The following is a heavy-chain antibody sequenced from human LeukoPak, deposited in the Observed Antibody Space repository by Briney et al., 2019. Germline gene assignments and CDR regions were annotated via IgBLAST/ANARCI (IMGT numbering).Heavy chain of an antibody. V-gene: IGHV1-46*01. Sequence: ASVKVSCKASGYTFTSYYMHWVRQAPGQGLEWMGIINPSGGSTSYAQKFQGRVTMTRDTSTSTAYMELSSLRSEDTAVYYCARAEKDYEDGMDVWGQGTTVTVSS. CDR1: GYTFTSYY. CDR3: ARAEKDYEDGMDV. D-gene: IGHD3-22*01. CDR2: INPSGGST. J-gene: IGHJ6*02.